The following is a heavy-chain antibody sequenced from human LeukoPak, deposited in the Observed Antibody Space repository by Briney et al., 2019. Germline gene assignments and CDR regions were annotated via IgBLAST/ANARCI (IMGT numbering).Heavy chain of an antibody. CDR1: GGTFTSYA. CDR3: ARGMGSDYYYYYGMDV. CDR2: IIPILGIA. D-gene: IGHD3-16*01. Sequence: VASVRVSCKASGGTFTSYAISWGRQAPGQGLEWRGRIIPILGIANYAQKFQGRVTTTADKSTSTAYMELSSLRSEDTAVYYCARGMGSDYYYYYGMDVWGQGTTVTVSS. V-gene: IGHV1-69*10. J-gene: IGHJ6*02.